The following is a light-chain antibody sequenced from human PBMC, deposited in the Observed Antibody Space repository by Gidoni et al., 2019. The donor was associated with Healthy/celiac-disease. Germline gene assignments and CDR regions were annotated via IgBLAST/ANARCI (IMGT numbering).Light chain of an antibody. CDR2: KAS. CDR3: QQYNSYSXG. V-gene: IGKV1-5*03. Sequence: DIQMTQSPSTLSASGEDRVTITCRASQSISSWLAWYQQKPGKAPKLLIYKASSLESGVPSRFSGSGSGTEFTLTISSLQPDDFATYYCQQYNSYSXGFGQGTKVEIK. J-gene: IGKJ1*01. CDR1: QSISSW.